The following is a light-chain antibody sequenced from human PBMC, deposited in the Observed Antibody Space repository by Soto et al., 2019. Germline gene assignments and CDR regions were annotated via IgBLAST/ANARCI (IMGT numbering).Light chain of an antibody. CDR1: QSVSSNS. V-gene: IGKV3-20*01. CDR3: QQYGSSPRT. Sequence: PGDRATLSCRASQSVSSNSLAWYQQKPGQAPRLLIYGASIRATGIPDRFSGSGSGTDFTLTIRRLEPEDFAMYFCQQYGSSPRTFGQGTKVEIK. CDR2: GAS. J-gene: IGKJ1*01.